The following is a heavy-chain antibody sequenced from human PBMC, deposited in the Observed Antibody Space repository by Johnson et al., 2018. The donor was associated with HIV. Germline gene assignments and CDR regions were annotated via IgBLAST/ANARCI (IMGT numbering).Heavy chain of an antibody. CDR1: GFTFSSYW. Sequence: VQLVESGGGLVQPGGSLRLSCAASGFTFSSYWMSWVRQAPGKGLEWVGRIKSKSDGETTDYAAPVRGRFTVSRDDSKNKVYLQMNSLKIEDTAVYFCTTEGDAFDIWGQGTKVTVSS. J-gene: IGHJ3*02. CDR3: TTEGDAFDI. V-gene: IGHV3-15*01. CDR2: IKSKSDGETT.